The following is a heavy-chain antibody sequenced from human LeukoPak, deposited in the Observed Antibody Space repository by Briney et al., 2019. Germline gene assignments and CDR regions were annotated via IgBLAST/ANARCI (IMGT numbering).Heavy chain of an antibody. CDR2: INHSGST. J-gene: IGHJ3*02. V-gene: IGHV4-34*01. CDR1: GGSFSTYY. Sequence: SETLSLTCAVFGGSFSTYYWSWIRQPPGKGLEWIGEINHSGSTNYNPSLKSRVTISVDTSKNQFSLKLSSVTAADTAVYYCAIQREVGPVATLLHDAFDIWGQGTMVTVSS. CDR3: AIQREVGPVATLLHDAFDI. D-gene: IGHD2-2*01.